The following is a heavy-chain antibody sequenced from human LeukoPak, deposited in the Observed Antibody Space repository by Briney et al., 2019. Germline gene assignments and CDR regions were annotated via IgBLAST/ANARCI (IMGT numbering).Heavy chain of an antibody. CDR1: GFTFSNHW. CDR3: ANPTKNYDFWSGYYAAFDY. Sequence: GGSLRLSCAASGFTFSNHWMHWVRQAPGKGLEWVALIWNDGSKTYHADSVKGRFTISRDNSKNTLYLQMNSLRAEDTAVYYCANPTKNYDFWSGYYAAFDYWGQGTLVTVSS. V-gene: IGHV3-33*08. D-gene: IGHD3-3*01. CDR2: IWNDGSKT. J-gene: IGHJ4*02.